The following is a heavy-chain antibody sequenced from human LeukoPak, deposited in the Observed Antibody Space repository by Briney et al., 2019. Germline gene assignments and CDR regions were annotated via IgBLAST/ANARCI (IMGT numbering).Heavy chain of an antibody. Sequence: GGSLRLSCAASGFTFSDYYMSWIRQAPGKGLEWVSYISSSGSTIYYADSVKGRFTISRDNAKNSLYLQMNSLRAEDTAVYYCASAQTYDYYDSSGYAFDIWGQGTMVTVPS. CDR2: ISSSGSTI. V-gene: IGHV3-11*04. J-gene: IGHJ3*02. D-gene: IGHD3-22*01. CDR1: GFTFSDYY. CDR3: ASAQTYDYYDSSGYAFDI.